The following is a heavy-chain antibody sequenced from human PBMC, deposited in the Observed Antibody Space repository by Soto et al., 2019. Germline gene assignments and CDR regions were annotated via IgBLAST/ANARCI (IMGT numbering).Heavy chain of an antibody. D-gene: IGHD3-22*01. CDR1: GFTCSSYS. CDR2: ISSSSSYI. J-gene: IGHJ4*02. Sequence: PGGSLRLSCAASGFTCSSYSMNWVRQAPGKGLEWVSSISSSSSYIYYADSVKGRFTISRDNAKNSLYLQMNSLRAEDTAVYYCARDYYYDSSGSYAGFDYWGQGTLVTVSS. CDR3: ARDYYYDSSGSYAGFDY. V-gene: IGHV3-21*01.